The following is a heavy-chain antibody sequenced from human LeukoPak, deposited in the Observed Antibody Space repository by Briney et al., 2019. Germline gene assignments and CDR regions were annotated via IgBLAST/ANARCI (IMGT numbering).Heavy chain of an antibody. V-gene: IGHV3-49*03. CDR3: TRRDGCNPSDY. CDR2: IRSKAYGGTT. D-gene: IGHD5-24*01. Sequence: GGSLRLSCTASGFTFGDYAMSWFRQAPGKGLEWVGFIRSKAYGGTTEYAASVKGRFTISRDDSKSIAYLQMNSLKTEDTAVYYCTRRDGCNPSDYWGQGTLVTVSS. CDR1: GFTFGDYA. J-gene: IGHJ4*02.